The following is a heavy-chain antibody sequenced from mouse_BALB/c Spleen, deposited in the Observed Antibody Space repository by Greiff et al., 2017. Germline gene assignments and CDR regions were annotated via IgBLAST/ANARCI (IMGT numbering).Heavy chain of an antibody. V-gene: IGHV5-4*02. J-gene: IGHJ2*01. D-gene: IGHD1-1*02. Sequence: DVQLVESGGGLVKPGGSLKLSCAASGFTFSDYYMYWVRQTPEKRLEWVATISDGGSYTYYPDSVKGRFTISRDNAKNNLYLQMSSLKSEDTAMYYCARDRTPLGYYAMDYWGQGTTLTVSS. CDR2: ISDGGSYT. CDR1: GFTFSDYY. CDR3: ARDRTPLGYYAMDY.